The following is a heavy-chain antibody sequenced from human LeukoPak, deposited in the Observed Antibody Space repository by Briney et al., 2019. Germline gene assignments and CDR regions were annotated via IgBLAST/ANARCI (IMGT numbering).Heavy chain of an antibody. CDR1: GGSSSGYY. CDR2: INHSGST. D-gene: IGHD3-3*01. V-gene: IGHV4-34*01. J-gene: IGHJ4*02. CDR3: APSPLEWLPIPDY. Sequence: SETLSLTCPVYGGSSSGYYWSWIRQPPGKGLEWIGEINHSGSTNYNPSLKSRVTISVDTSKNQCSLKLSSVTAADTAVYYCAPSPLEWLPIPDYWGQGTLVTVSS.